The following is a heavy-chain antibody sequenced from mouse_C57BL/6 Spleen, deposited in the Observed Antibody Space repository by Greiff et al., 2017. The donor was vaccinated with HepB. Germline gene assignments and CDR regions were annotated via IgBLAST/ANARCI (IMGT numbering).Heavy chain of an antibody. CDR2: IDPETGGT. CDR1: GYTFTDYE. V-gene: IGHV1-15*01. Sequence: QVQLKQSGAELVRPGASVTLSCKASGYTFTDYEMHWVKQTPVHGLEWIGAIDPETGGTAYNQKFKGKAILTADKSSSTAYMELRSLTSEDSAVYYCTSPQLGRGFAYWGQGTLVTVSA. J-gene: IGHJ3*01. CDR3: TSPQLGRGFAY. D-gene: IGHD4-1*02.